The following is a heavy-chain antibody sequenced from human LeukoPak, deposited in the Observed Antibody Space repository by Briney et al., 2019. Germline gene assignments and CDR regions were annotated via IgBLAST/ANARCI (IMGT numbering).Heavy chain of an antibody. D-gene: IGHD5-24*01. CDR3: AKDRGSRDGYNWAYYYYYYYMDV. J-gene: IGHJ6*03. V-gene: IGHV3-23*01. CDR2: ISGSGGST. Sequence: PGGSLRLSCAASGFTFSSYAMSWVRQAPGKGLEWVSAISGSGGSTYYADSVKGRFTISRDNSKNTLYLQMNSLRAEDTAVYYCAKDRGSRDGYNWAYYYYYYYMDVWGKGTTVTVSS. CDR1: GFTFSSYA.